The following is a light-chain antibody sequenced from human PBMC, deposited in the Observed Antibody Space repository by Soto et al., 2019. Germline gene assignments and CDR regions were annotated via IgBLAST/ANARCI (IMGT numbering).Light chain of an antibody. Sequence: QSVLTQPPSASGTPGQRVTVSCSGSSSNIGRNTVNWYQQLPGTAPKLLIYTNNQRPSGVPDRFSGSKSGTSASLAISGLQSEDEADYDCAAWDDSLNGPVFGGGTKVTVL. J-gene: IGLJ2*01. CDR2: TNN. CDR3: AAWDDSLNGPV. V-gene: IGLV1-44*01. CDR1: SSNIGRNT.